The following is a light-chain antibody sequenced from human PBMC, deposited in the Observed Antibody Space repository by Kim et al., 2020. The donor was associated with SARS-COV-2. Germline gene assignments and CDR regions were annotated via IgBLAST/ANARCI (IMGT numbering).Light chain of an antibody. CDR3: QQYGSSPFT. Sequence: WSRGKRAPLSCRARQGVRSSYLAWYQQTPGQAPRLLIYGASARATGTPGRFSGSESGTDFTLTNTRLEAEVFALYYCQQYGSSPFTFGQGTKLEI. J-gene: IGKJ2*01. CDR2: GAS. V-gene: IGKV3-20*01. CDR1: QGVRSSY.